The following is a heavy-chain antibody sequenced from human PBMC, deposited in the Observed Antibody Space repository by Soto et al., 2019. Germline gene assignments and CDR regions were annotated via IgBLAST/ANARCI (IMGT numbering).Heavy chain of an antibody. V-gene: IGHV1-2*04. CDR3: ARWTQTGYSPYYFDY. D-gene: IGHD5-18*01. Sequence: ASVKVSCKASGYTFTGYYMHWVRQAPGQGLEWMGWINPNSGGTNYAQKFQGWVTMTRDTSISTAYMELSRLRSDDTAVYYCARWTQTGYSPYYFDYWGQGTLVTV. CDR1: GYTFTGYY. CDR2: INPNSGGT. J-gene: IGHJ4*02.